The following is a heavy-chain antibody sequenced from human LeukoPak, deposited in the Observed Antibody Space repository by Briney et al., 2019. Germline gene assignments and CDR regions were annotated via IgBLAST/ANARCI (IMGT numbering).Heavy chain of an antibody. V-gene: IGHV4-30-2*01. CDR3: ARGGSGTNWFDP. Sequence: SETLSLTCAVSGGSISSGGYSWSWIRQPPGKGLEWIGYIYHSGSTYYNPSLKSRVTISVDRSKNQFSLKLCSVTAADTAVYYCARGGSGTNWFDPWGQGTLVTVSS. D-gene: IGHD3-10*01. CDR1: GGSISSGGYS. CDR2: IYHSGST. J-gene: IGHJ5*02.